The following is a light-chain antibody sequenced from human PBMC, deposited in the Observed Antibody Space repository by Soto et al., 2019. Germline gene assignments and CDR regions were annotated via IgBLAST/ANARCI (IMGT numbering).Light chain of an antibody. CDR3: ASYAGTITV. V-gene: IGLV2-8*02. Sequence: QSALTQPPSASRSPGQSVTIPCTGTSNDVGAYNFVSWYQQHPGKAPKLVIYEVNQRPSGVPDRFSGSKSGNTASLTVSGLQAEDEADYYCASYAGTITVFGTGTKVTVL. CDR1: SNDVGAYNF. J-gene: IGLJ1*01. CDR2: EVN.